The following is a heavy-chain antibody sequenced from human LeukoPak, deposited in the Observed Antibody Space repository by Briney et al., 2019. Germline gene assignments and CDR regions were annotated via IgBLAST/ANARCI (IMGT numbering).Heavy chain of an antibody. J-gene: IGHJ6*02. CDR1: GGSFSGYY. Sequence: SETLSLTCAVYGGSFSGYYWSWIRQPPGKGLEWIGEINHSGSTNYNPSLKSRVTISVDTSKNQFSLKLSSVTAADTAVYYCARLGIVGATTTRDYYYYYYGMDVWGQGTTVTVSS. D-gene: IGHD1-26*01. V-gene: IGHV4-34*01. CDR2: INHSGST. CDR3: ARLGIVGATTTRDYYYYYYGMDV.